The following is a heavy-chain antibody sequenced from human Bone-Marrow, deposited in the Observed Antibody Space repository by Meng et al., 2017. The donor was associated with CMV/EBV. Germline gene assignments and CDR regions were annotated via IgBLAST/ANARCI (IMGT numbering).Heavy chain of an antibody. Sequence: SCKACGYAFMDYGITWVRQAPGQGLEWMGWISPYNGNTNYAQRLQGRLTMTADTSTTTAYMKLRSLRSDDTAVYYCARLDYSTSSCGHWGQGTLVTVSS. V-gene: IGHV1-18*01. CDR2: ISPYNGNT. CDR3: ARLDYSTSSCGH. D-gene: IGHD6-6*01. J-gene: IGHJ4*02. CDR1: GYAFMDYG.